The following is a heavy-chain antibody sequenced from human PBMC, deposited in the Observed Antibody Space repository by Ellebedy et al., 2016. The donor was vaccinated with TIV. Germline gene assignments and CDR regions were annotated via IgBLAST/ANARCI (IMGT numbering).Heavy chain of an antibody. J-gene: IGHJ6*02. V-gene: IGHV1-3*01. CDR3: ASRYTSSTYYGMDV. Sequence: AASVKVSCKASGYTVNTYAMHWARQAPGQGLEWMGWINAANGNTKYSQKFQGRVTITRDTSARIAYMELSSLRSEDTAVYYCASRYTSSTYYGMDVWGQGTTVTVSS. CDR2: INAANGNT. CDR1: GYTVNTYA. D-gene: IGHD6-19*01.